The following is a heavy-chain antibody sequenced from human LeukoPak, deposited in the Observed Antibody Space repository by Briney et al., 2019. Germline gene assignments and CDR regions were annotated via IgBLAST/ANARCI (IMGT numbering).Heavy chain of an antibody. Sequence: ASVKVSCKASGYTFTSFGIAWVRQAPGQGLEWMGWISAYNGNTNYAQKLQGRVTMTTDTSTSTAYMELRSLRSDDTAVYYCARDPRGTVVTPSWFDPWGQGTLVTVSS. V-gene: IGHV1-18*01. CDR2: ISAYNGNT. D-gene: IGHD4-23*01. CDR1: GYTFTSFG. CDR3: ARDPRGTVVTPSWFDP. J-gene: IGHJ5*02.